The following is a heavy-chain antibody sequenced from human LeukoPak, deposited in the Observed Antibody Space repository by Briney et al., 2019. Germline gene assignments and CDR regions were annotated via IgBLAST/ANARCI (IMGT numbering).Heavy chain of an antibody. CDR3: ATTYFDWLLPHYYYYYGMDV. D-gene: IGHD3-9*01. Sequence: GGSLRLSCSASGFTFSSYAMHWVRQAPGKGLEYVSAISSNGGSTYYADSVKGRFTISRDNSKNTLYLQMSSLRAEDTAVYYCATTYFDWLLPHYYYYYGMDVWGQGTTVTVSS. CDR2: ISSNGGST. V-gene: IGHV3-64D*09. CDR1: GFTFSSYA. J-gene: IGHJ6*02.